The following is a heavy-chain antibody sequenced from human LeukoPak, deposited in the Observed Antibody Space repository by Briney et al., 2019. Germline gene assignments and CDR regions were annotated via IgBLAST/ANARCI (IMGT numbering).Heavy chain of an antibody. CDR1: GFTFSSYS. Sequence: GGSLGLSCAASGFTFSSYSMNWVRQAPGKGLEWVSSISSSSSYIYYADSVKGRFTISRDNAKNSLYLQMNSLRAEDTAVYYCARDPYSGYANWYFDLWGRGTLVTVSS. CDR2: ISSSSSYI. J-gene: IGHJ2*01. V-gene: IGHV3-21*01. CDR3: ARDPYSGYANWYFDL. D-gene: IGHD5-12*01.